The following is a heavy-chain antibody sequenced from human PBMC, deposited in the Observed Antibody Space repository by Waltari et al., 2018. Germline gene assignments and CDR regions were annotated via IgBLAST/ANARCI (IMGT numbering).Heavy chain of an antibody. CDR1: GFTFSTAW. J-gene: IGHJ4*02. CDR2: IKSKIDGGTT. V-gene: IGHV3-15*01. D-gene: IGHD2-8*02. CDR3: GDFTAFDY. Sequence: VQLVESGGGLVKPGESLRLSCAGSGFTFSTAWMHWARQAPGKGLGWVGRIKSKIDGGTTAYGSFVNGRFTISRDDSTNTAYLQMNSLKTDDTAIYYCGDFTAFDYWGQGSLVTVSS.